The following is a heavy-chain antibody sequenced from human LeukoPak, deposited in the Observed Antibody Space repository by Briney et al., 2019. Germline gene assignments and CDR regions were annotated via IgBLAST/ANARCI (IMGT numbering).Heavy chain of an antibody. Sequence: GGSLRLSCAASGFTFNNYGMHWVRQAPGKGLEWVAVISYDGRNKHYPDSVKGRFTISRDISTDTLWLQMDSLRTEDTAVYYCARGPLRGTAAAIDYWGQGTLVTVSS. CDR3: ARGPLRGTAAAIDY. J-gene: IGHJ4*02. V-gene: IGHV3-30*03. CDR1: GFTFNNYG. D-gene: IGHD2-2*01. CDR2: ISYDGRNK.